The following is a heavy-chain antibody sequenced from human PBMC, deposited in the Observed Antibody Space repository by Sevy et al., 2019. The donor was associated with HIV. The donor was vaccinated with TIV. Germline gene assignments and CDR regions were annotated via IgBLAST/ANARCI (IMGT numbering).Heavy chain of an antibody. V-gene: IGHV3-21*06. CDR3: ARDRDYYGSGTFDA. CDR1: GFTFSYYT. D-gene: IGHD3-10*01. Sequence: GGSLRLSCAASGFTFSYYTMNWVRQAPGKGLEWVSYISSGSSYMSYTDSVKGRFTISRDNAKNSLYLQMNSLRPEDTAMYFCARDRDYYGSGTFDAWRQGTTVTVSS. CDR2: ISSGSSYM. J-gene: IGHJ6*02.